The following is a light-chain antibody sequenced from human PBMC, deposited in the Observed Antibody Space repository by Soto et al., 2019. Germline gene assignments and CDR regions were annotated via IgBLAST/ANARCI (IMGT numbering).Light chain of an antibody. CDR1: QSVSSSY. CDR2: GAS. V-gene: IGKV3-20*01. CDR3: QQYGSSPYT. Sequence: EIVLTQSPGTLSLSPGERATLSCRASQSVSSSYLAWYQQKPGQAPRLLIYGASSRATGIPDRFSGSRSGTDFTLTNSRLEPEDFAVYYCQQYGSSPYTFGQGTKLEIK. J-gene: IGKJ2*01.